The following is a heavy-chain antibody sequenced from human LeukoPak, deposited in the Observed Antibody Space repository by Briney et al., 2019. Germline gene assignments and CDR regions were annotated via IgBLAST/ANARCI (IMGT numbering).Heavy chain of an antibody. CDR1: GFTFSSYN. J-gene: IGHJ4*02. Sequence: GGSLRLSCAASGFTFSSYNMNWVRQAPGKGLEWVSSISSSSSYIYYADSVKGRFTISRDNAKNSLYLQMNSLGAEDTAVYYCARGGTYDSSGYPDYWGQGTLVTVSS. D-gene: IGHD3-22*01. CDR2: ISSSSSYI. V-gene: IGHV3-21*01. CDR3: ARGGTYDSSGYPDY.